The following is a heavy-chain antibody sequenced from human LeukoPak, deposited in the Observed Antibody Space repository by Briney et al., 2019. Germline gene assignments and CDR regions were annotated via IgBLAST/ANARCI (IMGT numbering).Heavy chain of an antibody. Sequence: PGGSLRLSCTASGFTFGGYAMSWFRQAPGKGLEWVGFIRSKAYGGTTEYAASVKGRFTISRDDSKSIAYLQMNSLKTEDTAVYYCTTELYSSGWYRPDFDYWGQGTLVTVSS. CDR3: TTELYSSGWYRPDFDY. V-gene: IGHV3-49*03. D-gene: IGHD6-19*01. J-gene: IGHJ4*02. CDR1: GFTFGGYA. CDR2: IRSKAYGGTT.